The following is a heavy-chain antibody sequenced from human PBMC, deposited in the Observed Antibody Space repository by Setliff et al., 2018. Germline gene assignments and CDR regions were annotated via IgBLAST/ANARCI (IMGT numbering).Heavy chain of an antibody. Sequence: ASVKVSCKASGYTFTSYAMHWVRQAPGQRLEWMGWINAGNGNTKYSQKFQGRVAITRDTSASTAYMELSSLRSEDTALYYCARESTAKNFWGEYSDYWGQGTLVTVSS. J-gene: IGHJ4*02. V-gene: IGHV1-3*01. CDR2: INAGNGNT. D-gene: IGHD3-3*01. CDR3: ARESTAKNFWGEYSDY. CDR1: GYTFTSYA.